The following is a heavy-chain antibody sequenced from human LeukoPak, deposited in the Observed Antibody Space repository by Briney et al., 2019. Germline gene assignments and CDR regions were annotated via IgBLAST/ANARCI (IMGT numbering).Heavy chain of an antibody. CDR1: GFTVSSNY. D-gene: IGHD1-26*01. V-gene: IGHV3-53*01. Sequence: GGSLRLSCAASGFTVSSNYMSWVRQAPGKGLEWVSVIFTGGGTYYGDSVKGRFTISRDNSRNTLYLQMNSLRAEDTAVYYCARGWYSGGYYDYWGQGTLVTVSS. J-gene: IGHJ4*02. CDR3: ARGWYSGGYYDY. CDR2: IFTGGGT.